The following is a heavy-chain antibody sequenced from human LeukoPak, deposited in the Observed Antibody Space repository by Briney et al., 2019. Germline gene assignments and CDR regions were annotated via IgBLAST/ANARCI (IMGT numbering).Heavy chain of an antibody. Sequence: GGSLRLSCAASGFTFSSYSMNWVRQAPGKGLEWVSSISSSSSYIYYADSAKGRFTISRDNAKNSLYLQMNSLRAEDTAVYYCARDGGLTGYYRRPRMDYYFDYWGQGTLVTVSS. CDR2: ISSSSSYI. CDR3: ARDGGLTGYYRRPRMDYYFDY. CDR1: GFTFSSYS. V-gene: IGHV3-21*01. D-gene: IGHD3-9*01. J-gene: IGHJ4*02.